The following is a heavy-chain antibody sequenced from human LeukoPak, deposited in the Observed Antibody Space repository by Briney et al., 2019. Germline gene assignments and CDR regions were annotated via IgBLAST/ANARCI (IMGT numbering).Heavy chain of an antibody. CDR1: GFTFDDYA. CDR3: ARGSVTQGY. CDR2: ISWNSGSI. Sequence: GRSLRLSCAASGFTFDDYAMHWVRQAPGKGLEWVSGISWNSGSIGYADSVKGRFTISRDNAKNSLYLQMNSLRAEDTAVYYCARGSVTQGYWGQGTLVTVSS. J-gene: IGHJ4*02. D-gene: IGHD1-14*01. V-gene: IGHV3-9*01.